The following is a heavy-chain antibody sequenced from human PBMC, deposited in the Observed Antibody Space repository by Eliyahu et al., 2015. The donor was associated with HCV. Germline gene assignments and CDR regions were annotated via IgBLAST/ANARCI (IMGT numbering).Heavy chain of an antibody. V-gene: IGHV3-11*01. Sequence: HVLLVESGGGLVKPGGSLRLSCAASGXTFSDYDXXWIRQAPGKGPQXVSNIDXRGTSIXYXDSVKGRFTISRDNARDSLYLQMDGLRTEDTAVYYCARDYIATYSRSTGMRRWFDPWGQGTLVTVSS. CDR1: GXTFSDYD. D-gene: IGHD6-6*01. CDR2: IDXRGTSI. CDR3: ARDYIATYSRSTGMRRWFDP. J-gene: IGHJ5*02.